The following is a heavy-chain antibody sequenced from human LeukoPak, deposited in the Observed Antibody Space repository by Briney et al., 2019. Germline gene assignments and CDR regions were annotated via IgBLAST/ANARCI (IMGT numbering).Heavy chain of an antibody. J-gene: IGHJ4*02. D-gene: IGHD3-10*01. V-gene: IGHV3-30*02. CDR2: IRFDGTNK. CDR3: AGPSSSGVGY. CDR1: GFTFSNYG. Sequence: GGSLRLSCAASGFTFSNYGMHWVRQAPGKGLEWVAFIRFDGTNKYYADSVKGRLTISRDNSKNTLYLQMNSLRAEDTAVYYCAGPSSSGVGYWGQGTLVTVSS.